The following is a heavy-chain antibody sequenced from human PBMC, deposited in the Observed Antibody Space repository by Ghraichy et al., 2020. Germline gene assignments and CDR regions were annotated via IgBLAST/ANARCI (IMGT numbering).Heavy chain of an antibody. J-gene: IGHJ4*02. Sequence: GGSLRLSCAASGFTFSSYWMSWVRQAPGKGLEWVANIKQDGSEKYYVDSVKGRFTISRDNAKNSLYLQMNSLRAEDTAVYYCATHLYYDILTGLDYWGQGTLVTVSS. CDR3: ATHLYYDILTGLDY. CDR1: GFTFSSYW. CDR2: IKQDGSEK. V-gene: IGHV3-7*01. D-gene: IGHD3-9*01.